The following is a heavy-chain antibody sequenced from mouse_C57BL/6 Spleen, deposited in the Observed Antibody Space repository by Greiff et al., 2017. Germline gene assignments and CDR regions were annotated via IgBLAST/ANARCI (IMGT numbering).Heavy chain of an antibody. CDR1: GYTFTSYG. CDR2: IYPRSGNT. CDR3: ARSIDGYYFDY. Sequence: VQLQQSGAELARPGASVTLSCKASGYTFTSYGISWVTQRTGQGLEWIGEIYPRSGNTYSNEKFKGKATLTADKSSSTAYMELRSLTSEDSAVYFCARSIDGYYFDYWGQGTTLTVSS. V-gene: IGHV1-81*01. J-gene: IGHJ2*01. D-gene: IGHD2-3*01.